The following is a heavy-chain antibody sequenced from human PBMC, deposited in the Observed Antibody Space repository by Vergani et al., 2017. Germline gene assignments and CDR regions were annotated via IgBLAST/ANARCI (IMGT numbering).Heavy chain of an antibody. CDR3: ARDLVDYYDSSGYPLRAFDI. J-gene: IGHJ3*02. Sequence: QVQLQESGPGLVKPSQTLSLTCTVSGGSISSGSYYWSWIRQPAGKGLEWIGRIYTSGSTNYNPSLKSRVTISVDTSKNQFSLKLSSVTAADTAVYYCARDLVDYYDSSGYPLRAFDIWGQGTMVTVSS. CDR2: IYTSGST. CDR1: GGSISSGSYY. V-gene: IGHV4-61*02. D-gene: IGHD3-22*01.